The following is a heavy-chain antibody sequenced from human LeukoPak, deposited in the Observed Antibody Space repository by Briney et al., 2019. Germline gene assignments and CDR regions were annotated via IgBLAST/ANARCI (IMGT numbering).Heavy chain of an antibody. J-gene: IGHJ4*02. D-gene: IGHD4-11*01. CDR1: GGSISSGDDY. CDR2: IYYSGRT. CDR3: VRDRSNSVFDY. Sequence: SETLSLTCTVSGGSISSGDDYWNWIRQPPGKGLEWIGYIYYSGRTYYNPSLRSRVTISVDTSKNQFSLKLSSVTAADTAVYYCVRDRSNSVFDYWGQGALVTVSS. V-gene: IGHV4-30-4*08.